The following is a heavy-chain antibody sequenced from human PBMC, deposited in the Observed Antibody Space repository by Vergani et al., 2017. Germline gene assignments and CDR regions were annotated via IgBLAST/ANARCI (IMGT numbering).Heavy chain of an antibody. Sequence: EVQLVESGGGLVKPGGSLRLSCAASGFTFSSYSMNWVRQAPGKGLEWVSSISSSSSYIYYADSVKGRFTISRDNAKNSLYLQMNSLRAEDTAVYYCARDRMITFGGVIAHYYYGMDVWGQXP. D-gene: IGHD3-16*02. J-gene: IGHJ6*02. V-gene: IGHV3-21*01. CDR3: ARDRMITFGGVIAHYYYGMDV. CDR1: GFTFSSYS. CDR2: ISSSSSYI.